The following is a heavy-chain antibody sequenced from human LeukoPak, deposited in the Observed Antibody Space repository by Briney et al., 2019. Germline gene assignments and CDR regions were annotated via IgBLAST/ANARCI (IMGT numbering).Heavy chain of an antibody. CDR1: GGSISSYY. CDR2: IYYSGST. Sequence: PSETLSLTCTVSGGSISSYYWSWIRQPPGKGLEWIGYIYYSGSTNYNPSLKSRVTISVDTSKNQFSLKLSSVTAADTAVYYCARASYSSGWYVNYYYYYYMDVWGKGTTVTVSS. CDR3: ARASYSSGWYVNYYYYYYMDV. D-gene: IGHD6-19*01. J-gene: IGHJ6*03. V-gene: IGHV4-59*01.